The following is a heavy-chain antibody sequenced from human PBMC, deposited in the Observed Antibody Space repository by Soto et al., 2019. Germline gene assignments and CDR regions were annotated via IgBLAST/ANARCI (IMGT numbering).Heavy chain of an antibody. Sequence: PGESLKISCNGSGYRFTSYWIAWVRQMPGKGLEWMGIIYPGDSDARYSPSFQGQVTISVDKSISTAYLQWSSLKASGTAIYYCARQLGHDYINNWFDPWGQGTLVTVSS. V-gene: IGHV5-51*01. CDR3: ARQLGHDYINNWFDP. CDR1: GYRFTSYW. J-gene: IGHJ5*02. CDR2: IYPGDSDA. D-gene: IGHD4-4*01.